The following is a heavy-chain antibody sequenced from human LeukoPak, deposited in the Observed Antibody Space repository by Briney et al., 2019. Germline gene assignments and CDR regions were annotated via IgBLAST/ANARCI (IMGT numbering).Heavy chain of an antibody. V-gene: IGHV1-24*01. CDR3: ARVAPIVVVPAATLFDY. J-gene: IGHJ4*02. CDR1: GYTLTELS. Sequence: ASVKVSCKVSGYTLTELSIHWVRQAPGKGLEWMGGFDPEHGKTIYAQKFQGRVTMTEDTSTDTAYMELSSLRSEDTAVYYCARVAPIVVVPAATLFDYWGQGTLVTVSS. D-gene: IGHD2-2*01. CDR2: FDPEHGKT.